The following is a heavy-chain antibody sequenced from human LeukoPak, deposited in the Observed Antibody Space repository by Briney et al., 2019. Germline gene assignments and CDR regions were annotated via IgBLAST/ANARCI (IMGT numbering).Heavy chain of an antibody. Sequence: SVNVSCKASGGTFTSYAISWVRQAPGQGLEWMGRIIPILGIANYAQKFQGRVTITADKSTSTAYMELSSLRSEDTAVYYCARDGSSGSVDYWGQGTLVTVSS. CDR3: ARDGSSGSVDY. CDR2: IIPILGIA. J-gene: IGHJ4*02. D-gene: IGHD5-12*01. CDR1: GGTFTSYA. V-gene: IGHV1-69*04.